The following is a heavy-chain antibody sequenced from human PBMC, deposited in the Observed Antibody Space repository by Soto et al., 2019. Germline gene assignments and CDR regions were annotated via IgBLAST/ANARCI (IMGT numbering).Heavy chain of an antibody. Sequence: EVQLLESGGGLVQPGGSLRLSCAASGCTFSSYAMSWVRQAPGKGLEWVSAISGSGGTTYYADSVKGRFTFSRDNSKNTLYLQMNSLRAEDPAVYYCAKTANGWFSAFDIWGQGTMVTVSS. CDR2: ISGSGGTT. J-gene: IGHJ3*02. CDR1: GCTFSSYA. V-gene: IGHV3-23*01. CDR3: AKTANGWFSAFDI. D-gene: IGHD6-19*01.